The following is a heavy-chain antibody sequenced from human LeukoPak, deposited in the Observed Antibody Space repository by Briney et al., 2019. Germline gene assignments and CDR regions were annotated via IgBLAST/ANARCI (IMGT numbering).Heavy chain of an antibody. D-gene: IGHD1-26*01. CDR1: GFTFSSYG. Sequence: GGSLRLSCAASGFTFSSYGMHWVRQAPGKGLEWVAVISYDGTNKYYADSVRGRFTISRDNSKNTLYLQMNSLRAEDTAVYYCAKGLESRRELAPFDYWGQGTLVTVSS. CDR3: AKGLESRRELAPFDY. J-gene: IGHJ4*02. V-gene: IGHV3-30*18. CDR2: ISYDGTNK.